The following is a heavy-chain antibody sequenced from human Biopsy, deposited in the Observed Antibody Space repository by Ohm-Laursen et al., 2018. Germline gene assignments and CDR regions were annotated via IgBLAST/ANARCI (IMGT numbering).Heavy chain of an antibody. J-gene: IGHJ5*02. Sequence: SLRLSCAAPGFTFTSYAMSWVRQPPGKGLEWVSSISSTSSHINYADSVKGRFTISRDNSKNTLYLQMNSVRADDTAIYYCAKGGSITIFGVVINNCFDPWGQGTRVTVSS. V-gene: IGHV3-21*04. D-gene: IGHD3-3*01. CDR3: AKGGSITIFGVVINNCFDP. CDR1: GFTFTSYA. CDR2: ISSTSSHI.